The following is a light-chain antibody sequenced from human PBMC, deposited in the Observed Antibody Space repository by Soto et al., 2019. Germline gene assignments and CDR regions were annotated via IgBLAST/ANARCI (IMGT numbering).Light chain of an antibody. J-gene: IGKJ4*01. CDR1: QSISSW. Sequence: DIQMTHSPSTLSASVGDRVTITCRASQSISSWLAWYQQKPGKAPKLLIYKASSLESGVPSRFSGSGSGTEFTLTISSLQPDDFATYYCQQYNSYSHLTFGGGTKVEIK. V-gene: IGKV1-5*03. CDR2: KAS. CDR3: QQYNSYSHLT.